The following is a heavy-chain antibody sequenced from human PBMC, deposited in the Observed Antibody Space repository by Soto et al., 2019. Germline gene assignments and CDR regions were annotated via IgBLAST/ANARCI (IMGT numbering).Heavy chain of an antibody. CDR2: INHSGST. CDR3: ARSALSSSTTGINSFDP. J-gene: IGHJ5*02. D-gene: IGHD1-1*01. CDR1: GGSCSGYC. V-gene: IGHV4-34*01. Sequence: SEPLCLTCAVYGGSCSGYCWSWIRKPPGKGLEWIGEINHSGSTNYNPSLKSRVTISVDTSKNQFSLKLSSVTAADTAVYYCARSALSSSTTGINSFDPWGQGTLVTVSS.